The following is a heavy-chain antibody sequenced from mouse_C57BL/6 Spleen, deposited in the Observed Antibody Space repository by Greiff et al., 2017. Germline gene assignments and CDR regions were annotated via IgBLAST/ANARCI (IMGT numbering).Heavy chain of an antibody. D-gene: IGHD1-1*01. Sequence: EVKLVESGGGLVKPGGSLKLSCAASGFTFSSYAMSWVRQTPEKRLERVATISDGGSYTYYPDNVKGRFTISRDNAKNNLYLQMSHLKSEDTAMYYCARAYGSSYGFAYWGQGTLVTVSA. CDR1: GFTFSSYA. CDR2: ISDGGSYT. J-gene: IGHJ3*01. V-gene: IGHV5-4*03. CDR3: ARAYGSSYGFAY.